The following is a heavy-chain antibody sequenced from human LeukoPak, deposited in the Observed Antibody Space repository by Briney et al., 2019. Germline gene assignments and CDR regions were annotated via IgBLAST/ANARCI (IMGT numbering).Heavy chain of an antibody. Sequence: SETLSLTCTVSGGSISSYYWSWIRQPPGKGLEWIGYIYYSGSTNYNPSLKSRVTISVDTSKNQFSLKLSSVTAADTAVYYCARHGVVVSAANHYYYYGMDVWGQGTTVTVSS. D-gene: IGHD2-2*01. CDR3: ARHGVVVSAANHYYYYGMDV. CDR1: GGSISSYY. CDR2: IYYSGST. J-gene: IGHJ6*02. V-gene: IGHV4-59*08.